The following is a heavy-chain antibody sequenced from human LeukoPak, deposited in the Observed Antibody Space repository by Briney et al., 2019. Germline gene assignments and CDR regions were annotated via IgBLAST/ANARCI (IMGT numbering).Heavy chain of an antibody. V-gene: IGHV4-31*03. Sequence: SETLSLTCTVSGGSISSGGYYWSWIRQHPGKGLEWIEYIYYSGSTYYNPSLKSRVTISVDTSKNQFSLKLSSVTAADTAVYYCAREDGDYPDYWGQGTLVTVSS. J-gene: IGHJ4*02. CDR2: IYYSGST. D-gene: IGHD4-17*01. CDR3: AREDGDYPDY. CDR1: GGSISSGGYY.